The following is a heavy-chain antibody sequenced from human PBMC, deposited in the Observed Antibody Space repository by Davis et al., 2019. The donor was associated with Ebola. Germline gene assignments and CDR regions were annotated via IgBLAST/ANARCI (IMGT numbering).Heavy chain of an antibody. CDR1: GCSISSYY. J-gene: IGHJ4*02. D-gene: IGHD6-19*01. Sequence: MPSETLSLTCTVSGCSISSYYWSWIRQPPGQGLEWIGYIYYSGSTNYNPSLKSRVTISVDTSKNQFSLKLSSVTAADTAVYYCARDGSGWTYFDYWGQGTLVTVSS. CDR3: ARDGSGWTYFDY. CDR2: IYYSGST. V-gene: IGHV4-59*01.